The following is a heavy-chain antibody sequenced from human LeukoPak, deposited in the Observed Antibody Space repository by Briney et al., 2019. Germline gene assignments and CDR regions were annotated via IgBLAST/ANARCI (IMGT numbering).Heavy chain of an antibody. D-gene: IGHD5-18*01. Sequence: SETLSLTCTVSGGSIGSGDYYWRWIRQPPGKGLEWIGYIYYSGSTNYNPSLKSRVTISVDTSKNQFSLKLSSVTAADTAVYYCARVSDTAMALDYWGQGTLVTVSS. CDR1: GGSIGSGDYY. J-gene: IGHJ4*02. V-gene: IGHV4-61*08. CDR3: ARVSDTAMALDY. CDR2: IYYSGST.